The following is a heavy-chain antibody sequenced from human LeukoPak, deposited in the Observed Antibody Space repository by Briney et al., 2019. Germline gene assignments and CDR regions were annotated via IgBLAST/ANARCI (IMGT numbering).Heavy chain of an antibody. Sequence: PGGSLRLSCAASGFTFSSYSMNWVRQAPGKGLEWVSSISSSSSYIYYVDSVKGRFTISRDNARNSLYLQMNSLRVEDTAVYYCARDLVAVAGNFDFWGQGTLVTVSS. V-gene: IGHV3-21*06. J-gene: IGHJ4*02. CDR1: GFTFSSYS. CDR2: ISSSSSYI. D-gene: IGHD6-19*01. CDR3: ARDLVAVAGNFDF.